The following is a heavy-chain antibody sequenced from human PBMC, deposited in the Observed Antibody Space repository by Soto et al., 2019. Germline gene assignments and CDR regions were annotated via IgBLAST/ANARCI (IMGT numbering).Heavy chain of an antibody. V-gene: IGHV3-11*01. CDR2: ISQSGSTI. D-gene: IGHD1-26*01. CDR3: ASQTGGGSYEMDY. Sequence: QVQLVESGGGLVKPGGSLRLSCAASGFTFSDYYMSWIRQAPGKGPEWVSYISQSGSTIHYGDSVKGRFTMSRDNAKNSLYLQMNSLRDEDTAVYYCASQTGGGSYEMDYWGQGTLVTVSS. CDR1: GFTFSDYY. J-gene: IGHJ4*02.